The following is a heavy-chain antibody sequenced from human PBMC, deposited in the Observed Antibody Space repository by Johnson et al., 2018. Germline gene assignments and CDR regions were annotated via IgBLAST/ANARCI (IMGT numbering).Heavy chain of an antibody. CDR1: GFTVSSNE. CDR3: ARLAAGAFDI. V-gene: IGHV3-38-3*01. D-gene: IGHD6-13*01. Sequence: VQLLETRGVLVQPGGSLSLSCAASGFTVSSNEMSWVRQAPGKGLEWVSSLSGGSTYYADSVKGRFTISRDNSKNTLYLQMNSLRAEDTAVYYCARLAAGAFDIWGQGTMVTVSS. J-gene: IGHJ3*02. CDR2: LSGGST.